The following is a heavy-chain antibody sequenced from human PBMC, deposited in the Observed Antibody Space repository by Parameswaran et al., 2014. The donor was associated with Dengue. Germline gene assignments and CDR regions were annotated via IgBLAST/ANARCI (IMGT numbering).Heavy chain of an antibody. Sequence: KWIRQPPGKGLEWVSSISSSSSYIYYADSVKGRFTISRDNAKNSLYLQMNSLRAEDTAVYYCARVPLWQTGYYPYYYYGMDVWGQGTTVTVSS. CDR2: ISSSSSYI. V-gene: IGHV3-21*01. D-gene: IGHD3-9*01. J-gene: IGHJ6*02. CDR3: ARVPLWQTGYYPYYYYGMDV.